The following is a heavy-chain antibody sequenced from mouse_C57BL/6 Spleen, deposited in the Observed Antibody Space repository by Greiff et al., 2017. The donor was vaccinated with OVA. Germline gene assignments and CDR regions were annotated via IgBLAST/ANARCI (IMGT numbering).Heavy chain of an antibody. Sequence: VQLQQSGAELVRPGASVTLSCKASGYTFTDYEMHWVKQTPVHGLEWIGAIDPETGGTASNQKFKGKAILTADKSSSTAYMELRSLTSEDSAVYYCTRDRYYGSSYNAMDYWGQGTSVTVSS. V-gene: IGHV1-15*01. CDR1: GYTFTDYE. CDR3: TRDRYYGSSYNAMDY. D-gene: IGHD1-1*01. J-gene: IGHJ4*01. CDR2: IDPETGGT.